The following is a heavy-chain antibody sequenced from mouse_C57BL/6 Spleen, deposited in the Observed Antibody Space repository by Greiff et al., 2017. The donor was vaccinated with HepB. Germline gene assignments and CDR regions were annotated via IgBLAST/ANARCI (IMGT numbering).Heavy chain of an antibody. D-gene: IGHD1-1*01. CDR1: GYTFTSYW. J-gene: IGHJ1*03. CDR2: IDPSDSYT. CDR3: ASHYYGSPYNV. Sequence: QVQLQQPGAELVMPGASVKLSCKASGYTFTSYWMHWVKQRPGQGLEWIGEIDPSDSYTNYNQKFKGKSTLTVDKSSSTAYMPLSSLTSEDSAVYYCASHYYGSPYNVWGTGTTVTVSS. V-gene: IGHV1-69*01.